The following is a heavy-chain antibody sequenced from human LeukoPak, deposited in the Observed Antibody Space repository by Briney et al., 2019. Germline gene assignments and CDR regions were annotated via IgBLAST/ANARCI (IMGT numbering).Heavy chain of an antibody. CDR2: ISGSGGST. Sequence: PGGSLRLSCAASGFTFSSYEMNWVRQAPGKGLEWVSAISGSGGSTYYADSVKGRFTISRDNSKNTLYLQMDSLRAEDTAVYYCARVPSSLYGDWFDPWGQGTLVIVSS. D-gene: IGHD2-2*01. V-gene: IGHV3-23*01. CDR1: GFTFSSYE. CDR3: ARVPSSLYGDWFDP. J-gene: IGHJ5*02.